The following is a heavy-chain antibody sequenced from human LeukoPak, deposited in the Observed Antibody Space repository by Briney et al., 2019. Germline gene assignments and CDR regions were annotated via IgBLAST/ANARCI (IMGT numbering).Heavy chain of an antibody. CDR1: GFTFSSYS. D-gene: IGHD2-15*01. J-gene: IGHJ6*03. CDR3: ARVLRYCSGGNCYSGGLGYMDV. V-gene: IGHV3-21*04. Sequence: GGSLRLSCAASGFTFSSYSMNWVRQAPGKGLEWVSSISSSSNYIYYADSVKGRFTISRDNAKNSLFLQMNSLRAEDTAVYYCARVLRYCSGGNCYSGGLGYMDVWGKGTTVTISS. CDR2: ISSSSNYI.